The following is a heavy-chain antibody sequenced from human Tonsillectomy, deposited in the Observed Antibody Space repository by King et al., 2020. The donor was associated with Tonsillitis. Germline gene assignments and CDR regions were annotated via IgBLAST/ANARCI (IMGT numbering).Heavy chain of an antibody. CDR2: IIPILGIA. D-gene: IGHD6-19*01. V-gene: IGHV1-69*04. Sequence: VQLVQSGAEVKKPGSSVKVSCKASGGTFSSYAISWVRQAPGQGLEWMGRIIPILGIANYAQKFQGRVTITADKSTSTAYMELSRLRSEDTVVYYCARPSPVSGGYPFDYWGQGTLVTVSS. CDR3: ARPSPVSGGYPFDY. J-gene: IGHJ4*02. CDR1: GGTFSSYA.